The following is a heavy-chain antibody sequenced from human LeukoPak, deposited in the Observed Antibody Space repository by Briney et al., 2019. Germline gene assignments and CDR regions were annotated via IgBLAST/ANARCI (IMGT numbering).Heavy chain of an antibody. J-gene: IGHJ4*02. CDR1: GFTFSSYA. Sequence: PGGSLRLSCAASGFTFSSYAMSWVRQAPGKGLEWVSAISGSGDRTYYADSVKGRFTISRDNSKNTLYLQMSTLRAEDTAVYYCAKDFSGSGYYYFDYWGQGTLSPSPQ. CDR2: ISGSGDRT. CDR3: AKDFSGSGYYYFDY. D-gene: IGHD3-22*01. V-gene: IGHV3-23*01.